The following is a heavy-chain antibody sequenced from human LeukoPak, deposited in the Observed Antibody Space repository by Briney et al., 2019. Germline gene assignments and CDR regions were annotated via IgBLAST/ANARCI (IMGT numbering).Heavy chain of an antibody. V-gene: IGHV4-34*01. CDR1: GGSFSVYY. Sequence: SETLSLTCAVYGGSFSVYYWSWIRQPPGKGLEWIGEINHSGSTNYNPSLKSRVTISVDTSKNQFSLKLSSVTAADTAVYYCARGASIVGATTAFDYWGQGTLVTVSS. J-gene: IGHJ4*02. D-gene: IGHD1-26*01. CDR2: INHSGST. CDR3: ARGASIVGATTAFDY.